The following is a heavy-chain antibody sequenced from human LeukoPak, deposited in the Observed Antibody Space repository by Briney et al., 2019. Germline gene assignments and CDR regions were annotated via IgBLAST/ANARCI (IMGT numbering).Heavy chain of an antibody. Sequence: PGGSLRLSCAASGFTFSDYYMSWIRQAPGKGLEWVSYISSSAITIYYADSVKGRFTISRDNAKNSLYLQMNSLRAEDTAVYYCARDTPNWNSLDYWGQGTLVTVSS. CDR3: ARDTPNWNSLDY. J-gene: IGHJ4*02. CDR1: GFTFSDYY. CDR2: ISSSAITI. D-gene: IGHD1-1*01. V-gene: IGHV3-11*01.